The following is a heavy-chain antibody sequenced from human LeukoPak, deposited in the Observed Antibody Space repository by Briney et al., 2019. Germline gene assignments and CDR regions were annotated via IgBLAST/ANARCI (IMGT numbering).Heavy chain of an antibody. D-gene: IGHD3-10*01. Sequence: GGSLRLSCAASGFPFSSYSMNWVRQAPGEGLEWVSYISSSRTTSYADSVKGRFTISRDNAKNSLYLQMNSLRAEDTALYYCAKDRAFGQFLWGNDYWGQGTLVTVSS. CDR1: GFPFSSYS. J-gene: IGHJ4*02. CDR3: AKDRAFGQFLWGNDY. CDR2: ISSSRTT. V-gene: IGHV3-48*01.